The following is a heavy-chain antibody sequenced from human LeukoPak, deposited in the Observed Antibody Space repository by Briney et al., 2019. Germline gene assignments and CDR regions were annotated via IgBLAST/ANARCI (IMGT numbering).Heavy chain of an antibody. CDR1: GFTFSSYE. CDR3: AKVANRGWGDAFDI. V-gene: IGHV3-48*03. Sequence: PGGSLRLSCAASGFTFSSYEMHWVRQAPGKGLEWVSYISSSGSTIYYADSVKGRFTISRDNAKNSLHLQMNSLRAEDTAVYYCAKVANRGWGDAFDIWGQGTMVTVSS. D-gene: IGHD3-10*01. J-gene: IGHJ3*02. CDR2: ISSSGSTI.